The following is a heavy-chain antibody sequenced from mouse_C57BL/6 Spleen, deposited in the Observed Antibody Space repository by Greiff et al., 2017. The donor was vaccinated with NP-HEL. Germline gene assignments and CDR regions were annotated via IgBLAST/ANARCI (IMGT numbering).Heavy chain of an antibody. CDR2: IHPNSGST. CDR1: GYTFTSYW. J-gene: IGHJ1*03. V-gene: IGHV1-64*01. CDR3: ARDWDGWYFDV. D-gene: IGHD4-1*01. Sequence: QVQLQQPGAELVKPGASVKLSCKASGYTFTSYWMHWVKQRPGQGLEWIGMIHPNSGSTNYHEKFKSKATLTVDKSSSTAYMQLSSLTSEDSAVYYCARDWDGWYFDVWGTGTTVTVSS.